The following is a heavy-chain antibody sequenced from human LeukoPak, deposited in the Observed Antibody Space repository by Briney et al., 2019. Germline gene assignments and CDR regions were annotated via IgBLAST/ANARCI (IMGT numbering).Heavy chain of an antibody. J-gene: IGHJ5*02. Sequence: SVKVSCKTSGYTFTSYYMHWVRQAPGQGLEWMGRIIPILGIANYAQEFQGRVTITADKSTSTAYMELSSLRSEDTAVYYCARDYDGNWFDPWGQGTLVTVSS. CDR1: GYTFTSYY. V-gene: IGHV1-69*04. CDR3: ARDYDGNWFDP. CDR2: IIPILGIA. D-gene: IGHD5-12*01.